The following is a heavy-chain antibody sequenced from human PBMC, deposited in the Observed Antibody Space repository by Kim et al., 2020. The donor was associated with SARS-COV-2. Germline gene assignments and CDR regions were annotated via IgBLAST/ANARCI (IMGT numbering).Heavy chain of an antibody. J-gene: IGHJ4*02. V-gene: IGHV3-74*01. CDR3: IRGGTSRVGATHY. Sequence: GGSLRLSCAASGFTFNTYWMHWVRQAPGKGLMWVSLINTDGSSTTYADSVKGRFTISRDNAKNTLYLQMNSLRAEDTAVYYCIRGGTSRVGATHYWGQGTLVTVSS. D-gene: IGHD1-26*01. CDR1: GFTFNTYW. CDR2: INTDGSST.